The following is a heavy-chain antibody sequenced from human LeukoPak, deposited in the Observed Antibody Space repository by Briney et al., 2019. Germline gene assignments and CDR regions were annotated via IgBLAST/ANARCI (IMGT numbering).Heavy chain of an antibody. J-gene: IGHJ5*02. D-gene: IGHD3-16*01. CDR1: GFTFSDYY. Sequence: KTGGSLRLSCTASGFTFSDYYMSWIRQAPGKGLEWLSYISVGGNTVSYAESVKGRFTISRDNAKNSVFLQIDGLRVEDTAMYYCARDRQFRLHDPWGQGILVTVSS. V-gene: IGHV3-11*01. CDR2: ISVGGNTV. CDR3: ARDRQFRLHDP.